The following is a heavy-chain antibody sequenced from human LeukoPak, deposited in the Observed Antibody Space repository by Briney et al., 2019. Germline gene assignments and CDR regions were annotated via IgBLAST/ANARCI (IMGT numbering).Heavy chain of an antibody. D-gene: IGHD6-13*01. CDR3: ARGNIAAAGRDYFDY. Sequence: GASVKVSCKASGGTFSSYAISWVRQAPGQGLEWMGRIIPILGIANYAQKFQGRVTITADKSTSTAYMELSSMRSVDTAVYYCARGNIAAAGRDYFDYWGQGTLVTVSS. CDR1: GGTFSSYA. CDR2: IIPILGIA. V-gene: IGHV1-69*04. J-gene: IGHJ4*02.